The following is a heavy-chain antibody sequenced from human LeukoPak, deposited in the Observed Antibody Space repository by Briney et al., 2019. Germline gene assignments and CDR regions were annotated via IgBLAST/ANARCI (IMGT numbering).Heavy chain of an antibody. Sequence: PGRSLRLSCAASGFTFSSYGMHWVRQAPGKGLEWVAVISYDGSNKYYADSVKGRFTISRDNSKNTLYLQMNSLRAEDTAVYYCARDGADWFDPWGQGTLVTVSS. CDR1: GFTFSSYG. V-gene: IGHV3-30*03. J-gene: IGHJ5*02. CDR3: ARDGADWFDP. CDR2: ISYDGSNK.